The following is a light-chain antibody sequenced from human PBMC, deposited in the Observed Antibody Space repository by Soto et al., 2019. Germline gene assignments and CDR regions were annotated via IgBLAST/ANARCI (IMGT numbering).Light chain of an antibody. V-gene: IGLV2-8*01. Sequence: QSVLTQPPSASGSPGQSVTISCTGSSSDVGGYNYVSWYQHHPGKAPKLMIYEVNKRPSGAPDRFSGSKSGNTASLTVSGLQAEDEADYYCSSYGGSNSLVFGGGTKVTVL. CDR3: SSYGGSNSLV. CDR1: SSDVGGYNY. J-gene: IGLJ2*01. CDR2: EVN.